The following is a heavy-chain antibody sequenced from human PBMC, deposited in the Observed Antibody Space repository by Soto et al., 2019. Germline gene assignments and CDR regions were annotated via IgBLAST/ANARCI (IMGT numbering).Heavy chain of an antibody. Sequence: GGSVSLACTASGFTFNIHYMHWFRQAPGKGLEWGAVNRYDGSSQYYADSVKGRFTISRDNPKNTLFLDINRLRAEDAAVYYCARDAVSYFYDSSGSRAYGMDVWGQGTTVTVSS. CDR3: ARDAVSYFYDSSGSRAYGMDV. J-gene: IGHJ6*02. CDR2: NRYDGSSQ. CDR1: GFTFNIHY. V-gene: IGHV3-33*01. D-gene: IGHD3-22*01.